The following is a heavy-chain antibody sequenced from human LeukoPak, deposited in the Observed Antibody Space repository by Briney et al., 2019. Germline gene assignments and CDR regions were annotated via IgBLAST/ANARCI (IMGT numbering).Heavy chain of an antibody. V-gene: IGHV3-23*01. J-gene: IGHJ4*02. D-gene: IGHD1-26*01. CDR2: ISGSGGST. CDR3: AKSGGIVGATTVY. Sequence: PGGSLRLSCAASGFTFSSYAMSWVRQAPGKGLEWVSAISGSGGSTYYADSVKGRLTISRDNSKNTLYLQMNSLRAEDTAVYYCAKSGGIVGATTVYWGQGTLVTVSS. CDR1: GFTFSSYA.